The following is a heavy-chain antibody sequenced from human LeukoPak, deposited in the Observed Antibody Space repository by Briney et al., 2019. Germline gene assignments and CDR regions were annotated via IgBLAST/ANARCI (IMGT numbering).Heavy chain of an antibody. D-gene: IGHD1-7*01. CDR3: ARILTGTNFDY. CDR1: GGSISSGSYY. Sequence: SQTLSLTCTVSGGSISSGSYYWSWIRQPAGKGLEWIGRIYTSGSTNYNPSLKSRVTISVDTSKNQFSLKLSSVTAADTAVYYCARILTGTNFDYWGQGTLVTVSS. J-gene: IGHJ4*02. V-gene: IGHV4-61*02. CDR2: IYTSGST.